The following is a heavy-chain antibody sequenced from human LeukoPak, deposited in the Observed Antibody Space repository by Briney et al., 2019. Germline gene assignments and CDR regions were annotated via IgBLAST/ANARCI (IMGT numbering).Heavy chain of an antibody. V-gene: IGHV3-30*04. CDR1: GFTFSSYA. D-gene: IGHD6-19*01. CDR2: ISYDGSNK. CDR3: ARDRKAVTGALDY. Sequence: GGSLRLSCAASGFTFSSYAMHWVRQAPGKGLEWVAVISYDGSNKYYADSVKGRFTISRDNSKNTLYLQMNSLRVEDMAVYYCARDRKAVTGALDYWGQGTLVTVSS. J-gene: IGHJ4*02.